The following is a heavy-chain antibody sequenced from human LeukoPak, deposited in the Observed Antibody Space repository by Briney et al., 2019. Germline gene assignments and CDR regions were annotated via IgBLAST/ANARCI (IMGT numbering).Heavy chain of an antibody. V-gene: IGHV3-21*01. Sequence: PGGSLRLSCAASGFTFSSYSMNWVRQAPGKGLEWVSSISSSSSYIYYADSVKGRFTISRDNAKNSLYLQMNSLRAEDTAVYYCARDVLLWFGELLPIFDYWGQGTLVTVSS. CDR3: ARDVLLWFGELLPIFDY. J-gene: IGHJ4*02. D-gene: IGHD3-10*01. CDR1: GFTFSSYS. CDR2: ISSSSSYI.